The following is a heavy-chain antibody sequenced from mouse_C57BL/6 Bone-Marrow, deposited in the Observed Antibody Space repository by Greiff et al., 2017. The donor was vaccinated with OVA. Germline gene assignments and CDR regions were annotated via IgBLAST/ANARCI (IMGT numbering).Heavy chain of an antibody. J-gene: IGHJ2*01. V-gene: IGHV14-4*01. CDR2: IDPENGDT. Sequence: VQLQQSGAELVRPGASVKLSCTASGFNIKDDYMHWVKQRPEQGLEWIGWIDPENGDTEYASQFQGKATITADTSSNTAYLQLSSLTSEDTAVYYCTGVYYFDYWGQGTTLTVSS. CDR1: GFNIKDDY. CDR3: TGVYYFDY.